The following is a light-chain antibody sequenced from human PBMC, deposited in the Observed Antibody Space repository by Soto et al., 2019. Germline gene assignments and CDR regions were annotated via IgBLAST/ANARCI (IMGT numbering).Light chain of an antibody. J-gene: IGKJ1*01. CDR1: NSISSW. V-gene: IGKV1-5*01. CDR2: DAS. Sequence: DVQLTLSFSNLSAXVGDXATIXCRASNSISSWLAWYQQKPGKSPNLLIYDASSLESGAPSRFRGSGSGTEFTLTISSRQSDDFATYYWQQYDSYWAFGQGTKLDIK. CDR3: QQYDSYWA.